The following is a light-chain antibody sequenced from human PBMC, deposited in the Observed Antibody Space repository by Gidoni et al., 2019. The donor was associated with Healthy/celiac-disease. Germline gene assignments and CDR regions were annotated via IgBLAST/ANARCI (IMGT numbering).Light chain of an antibody. CDR1: SSHIGSNY. J-gene: IGLJ2*01. CDR3: AAWDDSLSGQVV. CDR2: RKN. Sequence: QSVLTQPPSASGTPGQRVTISCSGSSSHIGSNYVYWYQQLPGTAPKLLIYRKNQRPSGGHDRFSGSKSGTSAALAIRGLRSEDEADYYCAAWDDSLSGQVVFGGGTKLTVL. V-gene: IGLV1-47*01.